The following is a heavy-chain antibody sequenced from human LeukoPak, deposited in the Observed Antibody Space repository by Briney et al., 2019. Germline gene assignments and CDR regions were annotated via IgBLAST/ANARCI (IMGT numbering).Heavy chain of an antibody. V-gene: IGHV3-15*01. CDR1: GFTFSNAW. Sequence: PGGSLRLSCAASGFTFSNAWMSWVRQAPGKGLEWVGRIKSKTDGGTTDYAAPVKGRFTISRDDSKNTLYLQMNSLKTEDTAVYYCTTGLWLGAHYFDYWGQGTLVTVSS. CDR3: TTGLWLGAHYFDY. J-gene: IGHJ4*02. D-gene: IGHD3-10*01. CDR2: IKSKTDGGTT.